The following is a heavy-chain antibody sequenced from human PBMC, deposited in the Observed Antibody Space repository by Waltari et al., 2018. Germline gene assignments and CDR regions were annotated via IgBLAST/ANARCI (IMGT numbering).Heavy chain of an antibody. V-gene: IGHV4-34*01. D-gene: IGHD2-15*01. CDR2: INPSGST. J-gene: IGHJ4*02. CDR1: GGSFSGYY. Sequence: QVQLQQWGAGLLKPSETLSLTCAVYGGSFSGYYWSWIRQPPGKGLEWIGEINPSGSTNYNPSLNSRVTISVDTSKNQFSLKLSSVTAADTAVYYCAGYCSGGSCYVNDYWGQGTLVTVSS. CDR3: AGYCSGGSCYVNDY.